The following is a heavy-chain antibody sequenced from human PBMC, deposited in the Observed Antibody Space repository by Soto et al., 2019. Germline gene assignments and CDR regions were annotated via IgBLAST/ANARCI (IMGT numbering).Heavy chain of an antibody. D-gene: IGHD2-8*02. CDR1: GGSISSYY. CDR3: ATYSTGGGGRGY. V-gene: IGHV4-59*08. J-gene: IGHJ4*02. Sequence: SETLSLTCSVSGGSISSYYWSWIRQPPGKGLEWIGYIYYSGSTNYNPSLKSRVTISVDTSKNQFSLKLSSVTAADTAVYFCATYSTGGGGRGYWGQGTLVTVS. CDR2: IYYSGST.